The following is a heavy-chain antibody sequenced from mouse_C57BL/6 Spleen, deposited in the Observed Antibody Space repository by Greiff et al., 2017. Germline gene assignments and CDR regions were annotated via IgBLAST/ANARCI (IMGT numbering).Heavy chain of an antibody. CDR2: IYPGGGDT. CDR3: AYDDYDGYYLDY. D-gene: IGHD2-4*01. Sequence: VQLQQSGPELVKPGASVKISCKASGYAFSSSWMNWVKQRPGKGLEWIGRIYPGGGDTNYNAQFKGKATLTADNSSSTAYMQISRLTYEDSGVYFGAYDDYDGYYLDYWGQGTTLTVSS. V-gene: IGHV1-82*01. CDR1: GYAFSSSW. J-gene: IGHJ2*01.